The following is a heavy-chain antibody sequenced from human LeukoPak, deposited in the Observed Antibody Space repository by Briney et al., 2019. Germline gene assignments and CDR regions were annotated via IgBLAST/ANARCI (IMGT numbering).Heavy chain of an antibody. CDR2: IIPIFGTA. Sequence: ASVKVSCKASGGTFSSYAISWVRQAPGQGLEWMGGIIPIFGTANYAQKFQGRVTITADESTSTAYMDLSGLRSEDTAVYYCARDAAGGANWFDPWGQGTLVTVSS. V-gene: IGHV1-69*13. D-gene: IGHD3-10*01. J-gene: IGHJ5*02. CDR3: ARDAAGGANWFDP. CDR1: GGTFSSYA.